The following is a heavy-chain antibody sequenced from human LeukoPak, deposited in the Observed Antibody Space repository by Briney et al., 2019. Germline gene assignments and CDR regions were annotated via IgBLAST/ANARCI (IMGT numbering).Heavy chain of an antibody. CDR2: ISSGGGTT. CDR1: GFTFSNYA. CDR3: AKAGIAVPATPEY. J-gene: IGHJ4*02. V-gene: IGHV3-23*01. D-gene: IGHD6-19*01. Sequence: PGGSLRLSCAASGFTFSNYAMNWVRVAPGKGLEWVSVISSGGGTTYYSDSVKGRFIISRDNSKNMLYLQMNSLRVDDTALYYCAKAGIAVPATPEYCGQGTQVTVSS.